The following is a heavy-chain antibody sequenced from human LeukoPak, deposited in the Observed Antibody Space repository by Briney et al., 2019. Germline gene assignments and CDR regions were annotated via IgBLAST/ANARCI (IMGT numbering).Heavy chain of an antibody. Sequence: GGSLRLSCAASGFTFSSYSMNWVRQAPGKGLEWVSSISSSSSYIYYADSVKGRLTISRDNSKNTLYLQMNSLRAEDTAVYYCAKDEVTLDYWGQGTLVTVSS. CDR1: GFTFSSYS. J-gene: IGHJ4*02. V-gene: IGHV3-21*04. CDR3: AKDEVTLDY. CDR2: ISSSSSYI. D-gene: IGHD5-18*01.